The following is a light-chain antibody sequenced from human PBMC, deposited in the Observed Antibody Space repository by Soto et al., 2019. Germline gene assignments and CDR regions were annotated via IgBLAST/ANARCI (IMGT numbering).Light chain of an antibody. V-gene: IGLV2-8*01. Sequence: QSVLTQPPSASGSPGQSVTISCTGTSSDVGRYNYVSWYQQHPGKAPKLMISEVNKRASGVPDRFSGSKSGNTASLTVSGLQAEHEADYYCSSYAGTPFVFGTGTKVTVL. CDR2: EVN. CDR3: SSYAGTPFV. J-gene: IGLJ1*01. CDR1: SSDVGRYNY.